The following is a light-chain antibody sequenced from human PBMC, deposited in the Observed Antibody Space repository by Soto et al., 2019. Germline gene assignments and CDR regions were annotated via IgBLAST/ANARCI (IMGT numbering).Light chain of an antibody. J-gene: IGLJ2*01. V-gene: IGLV6-57*04. CDR2: EDN. Sequence: NFMLTQPHSVSESPGKTVTISCTRSSGSMASNYVQWYQQRPGSAPTTVIYEDNQRPSGVPDRFSGSIDSSSNSASLSISGLKTEDEADYYCQSYDSSNPVVFGGVTKLPVL. CDR1: SGSMASNY. CDR3: QSYDSSNPVV.